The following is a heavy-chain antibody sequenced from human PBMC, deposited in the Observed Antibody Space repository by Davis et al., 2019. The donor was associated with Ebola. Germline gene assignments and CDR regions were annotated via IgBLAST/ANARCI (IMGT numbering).Heavy chain of an antibody. V-gene: IGHV1-2*06. CDR2: VILKSGAT. Sequence: ASVKVSCKASGYTFTDYNIHWMRQAPGQGLEWLGRVILKSGATNYAQKFQGRVTMTRDTSISTVYMALSSLRYDDTADYYCARGHNYAHEYWGQGTLVTVSS. D-gene: IGHD4-11*01. CDR1: GYTFTDYN. CDR3: ARGHNYAHEY. J-gene: IGHJ4*02.